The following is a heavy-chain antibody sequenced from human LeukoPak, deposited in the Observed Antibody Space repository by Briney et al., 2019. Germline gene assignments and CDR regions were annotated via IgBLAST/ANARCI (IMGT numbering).Heavy chain of an antibody. V-gene: IGHV3-48*03. D-gene: IGHD4-17*01. CDR1: GFTFSSYE. CDR2: ISSSGSTI. J-gene: IGHJ4*02. CDR3: MVTTIFFDY. Sequence: GGSLRLSCAASGFTFSSYEMNWVRQAPGKGLEWVSYISSSGSTIYYADSVKGRFTISRDDAKHSLYLQMNSLRAEDTAVYYCMVTTIFFDYWGQGTLVTVSS.